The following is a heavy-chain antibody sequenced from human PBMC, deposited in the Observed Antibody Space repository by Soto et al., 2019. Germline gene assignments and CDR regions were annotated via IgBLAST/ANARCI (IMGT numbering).Heavy chain of an antibody. CDR3: ARIHWAQSSLDY. CDR1: GGSIDSGAFS. V-gene: IGHV4-30-2*01. D-gene: IGHD6-19*01. Sequence: TLSLTCXVSGGSIDSGAFSLSWIRQPPGKGPEWIGYVTHSGTAYSIPSLNGRLTLSVDSSQTQFSLKLTSVTAADSAFYYCARIHWAQSSLDYWGRGILVTVS. J-gene: IGHJ4*02. CDR2: VTHSGTA.